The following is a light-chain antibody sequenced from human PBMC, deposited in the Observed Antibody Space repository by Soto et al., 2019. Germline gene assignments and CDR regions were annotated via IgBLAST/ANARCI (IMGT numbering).Light chain of an antibody. J-gene: IGKJ1*01. CDR3: QQSFSTPWT. Sequence: DIQMTQSPSSLSASVGDSVTITCRASQGISSYLNWYQQQPGKAPKLLLYGTSTLHSGVPSRFSGGASGMDFTLTISSLQPEDFATYFCQQSFSTPWTFGQGTQVE. CDR1: QGISSY. CDR2: GTS. V-gene: IGKV1-39*01.